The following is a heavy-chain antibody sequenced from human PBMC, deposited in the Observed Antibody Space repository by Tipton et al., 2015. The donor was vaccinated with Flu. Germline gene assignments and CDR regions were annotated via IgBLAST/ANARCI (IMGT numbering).Heavy chain of an antibody. CDR3: ARDRGGYTIHLEYHSSYGMAV. V-gene: IGHV1-18*01. J-gene: IGHJ6*02. D-gene: IGHD1-26*01. CDR2: ISGYNGDT. Sequence: QLVQSGVEVKKPGASVKVSCKASGYTFTNFGITWVRQAPGQGLEWMGWISGYNGDTNYAEKLQGRVTMTTDASTHTAYMERRSLKPNDPAMYSCARDRGGYTIHLEYHSSYGMAVWAKGPRSPSP. CDR1: GYTFTNFG.